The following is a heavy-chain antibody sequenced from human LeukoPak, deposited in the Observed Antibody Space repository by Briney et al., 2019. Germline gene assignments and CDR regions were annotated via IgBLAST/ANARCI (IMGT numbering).Heavy chain of an antibody. V-gene: IGHV3-9*01. CDR3: AKAWTVYYYGMDV. D-gene: IGHD3/OR15-3a*01. CDR1: GFTFDSYA. J-gene: IGHJ6*02. Sequence: GRSLRLSCAASGFTFDSYAMHWVRQAPGKGLEWVSRINSDRGSTGCADSVKGRFTISRDNAKNSLYLQMNSLRAEDTALYYCAKAWTVYYYGMDVWGQGTTVTVSS. CDR2: INSDRGST.